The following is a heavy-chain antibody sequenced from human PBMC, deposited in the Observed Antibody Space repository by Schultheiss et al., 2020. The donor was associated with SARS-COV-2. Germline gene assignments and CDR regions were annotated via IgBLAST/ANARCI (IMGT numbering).Heavy chain of an antibody. D-gene: IGHD2-2*02. J-gene: IGHJ1*01. V-gene: IGHV3-23*01. CDR2: ISGSGGST. Sequence: SCAASGFTFSSYAMSWVRQAPGKGLEWVSAISGSGGSTYYADSVKGRFTISRDDSKNTLYLQMNSLRAEDTAVYYCAKDREVVPAAILHFQHWGQGTLVTVSS. CDR3: AKDREVVPAAILHFQH. CDR1: GFTFSSYA.